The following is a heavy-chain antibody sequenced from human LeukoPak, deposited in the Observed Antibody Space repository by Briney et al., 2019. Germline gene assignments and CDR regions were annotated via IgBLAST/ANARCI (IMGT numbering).Heavy chain of an antibody. D-gene: IGHD3-10*01. CDR3: ARGGAYGSGSYYNMNF. CDR1: GFTFSSYA. CDR2: ISTDGGST. Sequence: GGPLRLSCAASGFTFSSYAMHWVRQAPGKGLEYVSSISTDGGSTYYANSVKGRFTISRDNSKNTLYLQMGSLRAEDMAVYYCARGGAYGSGSYYNMNFWGQGTLVTVSS. V-gene: IGHV3-64*01. J-gene: IGHJ4*02.